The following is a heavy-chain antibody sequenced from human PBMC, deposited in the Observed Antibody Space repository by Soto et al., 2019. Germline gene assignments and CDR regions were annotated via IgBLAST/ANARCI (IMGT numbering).Heavy chain of an antibody. Sequence: QVQLVESGGGVVQPGRSLRLSCAASGFTFSSYGMHWVRQAPGKGREWVSVISDDGSNKYYAYSVKGRFTISIDNSNNALYLQMTSLRAEDTAVYYCETEADFWSGYYSHCEYWGQGTLVTVCS. D-gene: IGHD3-3*01. CDR1: GFTFSSYG. V-gene: IGHV3-30*03. J-gene: IGHJ4*02. CDR2: ISDDGSNK. CDR3: ETEADFWSGYYSHCEY.